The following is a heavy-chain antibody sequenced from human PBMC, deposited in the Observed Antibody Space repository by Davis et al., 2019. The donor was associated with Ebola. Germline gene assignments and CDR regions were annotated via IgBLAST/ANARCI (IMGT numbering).Heavy chain of an antibody. Sequence: GGSLRLSCAASGFTFSSYSMNWVRQAPGKGLEWVSYISSSSSTIYYADSVKGRFIISRDNAKNSLYLQMNGLRAEDTAVYYCARSEPPDYWGQGTLVTVSS. CDR2: ISSSSSTI. J-gene: IGHJ4*02. CDR1: GFTFSSYS. D-gene: IGHD1-14*01. V-gene: IGHV3-48*04. CDR3: ARSEPPDY.